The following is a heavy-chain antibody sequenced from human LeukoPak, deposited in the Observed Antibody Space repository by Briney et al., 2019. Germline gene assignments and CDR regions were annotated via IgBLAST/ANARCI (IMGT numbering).Heavy chain of an antibody. V-gene: IGHV3-21*01. CDR3: ARTLSHLDYYDSSGYPGY. CDR1: GFTVSSNY. CDR2: ISSSSSYI. J-gene: IGHJ4*02. Sequence: GGSLRLSCAASGFTVSSNYMNWVRQAPGKGLEWVSSISSSSSYIYYADSVKGRFTISRDNAKNSLYLQMNSLRAEDTAVYYCARTLSHLDYYDSSGYPGYWGQGTLVTVSS. D-gene: IGHD3-22*01.